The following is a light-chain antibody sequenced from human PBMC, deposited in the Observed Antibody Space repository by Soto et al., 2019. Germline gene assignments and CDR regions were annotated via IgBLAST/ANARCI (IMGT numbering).Light chain of an antibody. V-gene: IGKV1-5*01. CDR2: DAS. Sequence: IQMNQSPSTLSASVGGRVTITCLASQSISSWLAWYQQKPGKAPKLLIYDASSLESGVPSRFSGSGSGTEFTLTISSLQPDDFATYYCQQYNSYSETFGQGTKVDI. CDR3: QQYNSYSET. CDR1: QSISSW. J-gene: IGKJ1*01.